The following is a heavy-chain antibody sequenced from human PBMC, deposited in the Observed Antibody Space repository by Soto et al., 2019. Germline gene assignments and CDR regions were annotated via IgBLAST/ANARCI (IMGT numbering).Heavy chain of an antibody. V-gene: IGHV3-21*01. CDR1: GFTFSSYS. D-gene: IGHD4-17*01. CDR2: ISSSSSYI. CDR3: ARDRATVTTGYYYYGMDV. J-gene: IGHJ6*02. Sequence: GGSLRLSCAASGFTFSSYSMNWVPQAPGKGLGWVSSISSSSSYIYYADSVKGRFTISRDNAKNSLYLQMNSLRAEDTAVYYCARDRATVTTGYYYYGMDVWGQGTTVTVSS.